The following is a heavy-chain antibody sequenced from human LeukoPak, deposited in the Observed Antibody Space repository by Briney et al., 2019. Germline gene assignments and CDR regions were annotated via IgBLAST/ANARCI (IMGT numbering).Heavy chain of an antibody. CDR3: ASSFYYDSRDY. V-gene: IGHV4-34*01. J-gene: IGHJ4*02. D-gene: IGHD3-22*01. CDR1: GGSFSGYF. Sequence: SETLSLTCVVYGGSFSGYFWRWIRQPPGKGLEWIGEITPSGSTNYNPSLKSRASISIDTSKKKLSLRLTSVTAADSAVYYCASSFYYDSRDYWGQGTLVTVSS. CDR2: ITPSGST.